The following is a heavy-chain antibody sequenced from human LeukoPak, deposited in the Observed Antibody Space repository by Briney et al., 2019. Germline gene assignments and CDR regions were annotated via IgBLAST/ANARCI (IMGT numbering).Heavy chain of an antibody. CDR2: IYYSGRT. CDR3: ARHPGITAAGTGFDI. CDR1: GFSFSDYY. D-gene: IGHD6-13*01. J-gene: IGHJ3*02. Sequence: GSLRLSCAASGFSFSDYYMSWIRQAPGKGLEWIGSIYYSGRTYYNPSLKSRLTISVDTSKNQFSLKPSSVTAADTAVYYCARHPGITAAGTGFDIWGQGTMVTVSS. V-gene: IGHV4-39*01.